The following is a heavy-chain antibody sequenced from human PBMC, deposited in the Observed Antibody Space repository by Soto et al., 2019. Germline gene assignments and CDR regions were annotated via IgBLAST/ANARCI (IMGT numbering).Heavy chain of an antibody. V-gene: IGHV1-69*13. J-gene: IGHJ6*02. CDR3: ARKRDLSIAAVDYYYGMDV. CDR2: IIPIFGTA. CDR1: GGTFSSYA. D-gene: IGHD6-6*01. Sequence: SGKVSCKASGGTFSSYAISWVRQAPGQGLEWMGGIIPIFGTANYAQKFQGRVTITADESTSTAYMELSSLRSEDTAVYYCARKRDLSIAAVDYYYGMDVWGQGTTVTVSS.